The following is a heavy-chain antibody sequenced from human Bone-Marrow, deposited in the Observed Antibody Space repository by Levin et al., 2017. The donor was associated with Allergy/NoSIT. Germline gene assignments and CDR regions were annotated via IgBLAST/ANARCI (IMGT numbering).Heavy chain of an antibody. J-gene: IGHJ4*02. D-gene: IGHD5-24*01. CDR2: IKQDGSEK. V-gene: IGHV3-7*01. Sequence: GGSLRLSCAASGFTFSRYWMSWVRQAPGKGLEWVANIKQDGSEKYYVDSVKGRFTISRDNAKNSLYLQMNSLRAEDTAVYYCAREGDGYIQLSYYLDYWGQGTLVTVSS. CDR1: GFTFSRYW. CDR3: AREGDGYIQLSYYLDY.